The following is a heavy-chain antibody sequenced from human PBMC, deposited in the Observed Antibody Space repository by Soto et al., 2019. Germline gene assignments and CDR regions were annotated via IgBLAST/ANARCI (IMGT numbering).Heavy chain of an antibody. CDR3: VKDPQHRLAAAKESGFDP. J-gene: IGHJ5*02. Sequence: GGSLRLSCAASGFTFSSYAMSWVRQAPGKGLEWVSAISGSGGSTYYADSVKGRFTISRDNSKNTLYLQMNSLRAEDTAVYYCVKDPQHRLAAAKESGFDPWGQGTLVTVSS. D-gene: IGHD6-13*01. CDR2: ISGSGGST. CDR1: GFTFSSYA. V-gene: IGHV3-23*01.